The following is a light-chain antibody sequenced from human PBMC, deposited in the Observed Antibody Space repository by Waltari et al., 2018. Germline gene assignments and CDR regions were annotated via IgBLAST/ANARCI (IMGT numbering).Light chain of an antibody. CDR1: QGISNS. J-gene: IGKJ1*01. Sequence: DIQMTQSPSSLSASVGDRVNITCRASQGISNSLAWYEQKPGTAPKLLLYAASRLESGIPSRFSGSGSVTDSTLTISSLQPEDFATYYCQQSYSNPPWTFGQGTKVEIK. V-gene: IGKV1-NL1*01. CDR2: AAS. CDR3: QQSYSNPPWT.